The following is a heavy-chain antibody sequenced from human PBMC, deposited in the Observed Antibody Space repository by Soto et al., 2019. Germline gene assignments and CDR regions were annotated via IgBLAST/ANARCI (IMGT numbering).Heavy chain of an antibody. D-gene: IGHD6-6*01. CDR1: GGSISSYY. CDR3: ARNYAGVYSSSWGPNWFDP. Sequence: SETLSLTCTVSGGSISSYYWSWIRQPPGKGLEWIGYIYYSGSTNYNPSLKSRVTISVDTSKNQFSLKLSSVTAADTAVYYCARNYAGVYSSSWGPNWFDPWGQGTLVTVSS. V-gene: IGHV4-59*12. CDR2: IYYSGST. J-gene: IGHJ5*02.